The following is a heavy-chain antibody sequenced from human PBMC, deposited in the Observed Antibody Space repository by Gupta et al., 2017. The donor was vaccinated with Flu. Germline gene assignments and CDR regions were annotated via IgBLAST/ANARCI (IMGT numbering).Heavy chain of an antibody. V-gene: IGHV4-59*01. CDR3: ARTYSRDALDI. J-gene: IGHJ3*02. D-gene: IGHD6-13*01. CDR2: IDYSGST. CDR1: GGSISSYY. Sequence: QVQLQESGPGLVKPSETLSLTCTVSGGSISSYYWSWIRQPPGKGLEWIGYIDYSGSTKYNPSLKSRVTISVDTSKNQFSLKLSSVTAADTAVYYCARTYSRDALDIWGQGTMVTVTS.